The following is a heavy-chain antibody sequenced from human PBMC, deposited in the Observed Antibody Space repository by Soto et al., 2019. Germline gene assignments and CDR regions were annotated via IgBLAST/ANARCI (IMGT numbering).Heavy chain of an antibody. CDR1: GGTFSSYA. Sequence: SVKVSCKASGGTFSSYAISWLRHAPGQGLEWMGGIIPIFGTANYAQKFQGRVTITADESTSTAYMELSSLRSEDTAVYYCARVAGWGDSLADAFDIWGQGTM. CDR2: IIPIFGTA. J-gene: IGHJ3*02. V-gene: IGHV1-69*13. D-gene: IGHD6-19*01. CDR3: ARVAGWGDSLADAFDI.